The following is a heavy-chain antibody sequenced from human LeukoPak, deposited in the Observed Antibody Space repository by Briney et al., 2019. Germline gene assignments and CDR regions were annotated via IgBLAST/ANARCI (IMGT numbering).Heavy chain of an antibody. CDR1: GYTFTSYD. J-gene: IGHJ4*02. D-gene: IGHD3-10*01. Sequence: GASVKVSCKASGYTFTSYDINWVRQATGQGLEWMGWMNPNSGNTGYAQKFQGRVTMTRNTSISTAYMELSSLRSEDTAVYYCARSLRTTITMVRGVIGYWGQGTLVTVSS. CDR2: MNPNSGNT. CDR3: ARSLRTTITMVRGVIGY. V-gene: IGHV1-8*01.